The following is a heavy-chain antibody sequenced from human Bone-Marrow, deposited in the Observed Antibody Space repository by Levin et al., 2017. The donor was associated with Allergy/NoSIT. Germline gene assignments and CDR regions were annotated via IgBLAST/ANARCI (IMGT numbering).Heavy chain of an antibody. CDR1: GFTFDDYS. Sequence: EASVKVSCAASGFTFDDYSMHWVRQAPGKGLEWVSLISWDGDDRYYADSVKGRFTISRDNNKNSLYLQMNSLRTEDSALYYCVKDRSSTVSTLDYWGQGTLVTVSS. CDR2: ISWDGDDR. J-gene: IGHJ4*02. D-gene: IGHD2-2*01. CDR3: VKDRSSTVSTLDY. V-gene: IGHV3-43*01.